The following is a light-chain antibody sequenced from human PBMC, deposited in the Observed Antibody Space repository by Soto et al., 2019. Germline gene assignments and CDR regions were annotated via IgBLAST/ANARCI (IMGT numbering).Light chain of an antibody. Sequence: DIQMTQSPSSVSASVGDRVIITCRASQGISSWLAWYQQKPGKAPNLLIYTASSSQSGVPSRFSGSGSGTDFTFTISGLQPEDVGTYYCQQAGIFPLTFGGGTKVEIK. V-gene: IGKV1-12*01. CDR3: QQAGIFPLT. CDR1: QGISSW. J-gene: IGKJ4*01. CDR2: TAS.